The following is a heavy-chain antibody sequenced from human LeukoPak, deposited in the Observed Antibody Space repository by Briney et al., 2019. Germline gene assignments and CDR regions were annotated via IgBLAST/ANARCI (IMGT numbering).Heavy chain of an antibody. V-gene: IGHV4-59*01. J-gene: IGHJ4*02. Sequence: PSETLSLTCTVSGGSISNYYWSWIRQPPGKGLEWLGYVYYSGSTNYNPSLKSRLTMSVDTSKNQFSLKLKSVTAADTAVYYCARGPPRLGLDFWGQGTLVTVSS. CDR2: VYYSGST. CDR3: ARGPPRLGLDF. CDR1: GGSISNYY.